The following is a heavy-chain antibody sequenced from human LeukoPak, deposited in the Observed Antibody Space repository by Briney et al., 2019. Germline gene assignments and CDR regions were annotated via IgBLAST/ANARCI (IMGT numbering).Heavy chain of an antibody. CDR3: ARDYGIAVPYGMDV. V-gene: IGHV3-21*01. CDR1: GFTFSSYS. J-gene: IGHJ6*02. D-gene: IGHD6-19*01. Sequence: GGSLRLSCAASGFTFSSYSMNWVRQAPGKGLEWVSSISSSSSYIYYADSVKGRFTISRDNAKNSLYLQMNSLRAEDTAVYYCARDYGIAVPYGMDVWGQGTTVTVSS. CDR2: ISSSSSYI.